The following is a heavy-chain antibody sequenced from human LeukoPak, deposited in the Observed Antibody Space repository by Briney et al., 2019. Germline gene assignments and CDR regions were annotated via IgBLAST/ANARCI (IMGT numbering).Heavy chain of an antibody. Sequence: GGSLRLSCAASGFSFSTYAMNWVRQASGKGLEWVGRIRSKTDNYATSYAASVKGRFTISRDDSKNTAYLQMNSLEIEDTAVYFCAGHGTFTNYYYTMDVWGQGTTVTVSS. CDR2: IRSKTDNYAT. V-gene: IGHV3-73*01. D-gene: IGHD2-8*01. CDR3: AGHGTFTNYYYTMDV. J-gene: IGHJ6*02. CDR1: GFSFSTYA.